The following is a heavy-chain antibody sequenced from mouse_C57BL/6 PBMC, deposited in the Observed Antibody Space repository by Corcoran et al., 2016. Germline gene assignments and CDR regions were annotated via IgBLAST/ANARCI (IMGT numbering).Heavy chain of an antibody. Sequence: EVQLQQSGPKLVKPGASVKISCKASGYTFTDYNMNWVKQSHGKSLEWIGDINPNNGGTSYNQKFKGKATLTVDKSSSTAYMELRSLTSEDSAVYYCASYYGSDYWGQGTTLTVSS. CDR2: INPNNGGT. CDR3: ASYYGSDY. CDR1: GYTFTDYN. V-gene: IGHV1-26*01. J-gene: IGHJ2*01. D-gene: IGHD1-1*01.